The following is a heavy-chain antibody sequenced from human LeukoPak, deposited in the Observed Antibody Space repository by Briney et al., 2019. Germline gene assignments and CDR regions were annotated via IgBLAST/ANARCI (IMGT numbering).Heavy chain of an antibody. CDR1: GGSFSGYY. CDR2: INHSGST. CDR3: ARVKLSYFDY. Sequence: SETVSLPCAVYGGSFSGYYWSWIRQPPGKGLEWIGEINHSGSTNYNPSLKSRVTISVDTSKNQFSLKLSSVTAADTAVYYCARVKLSYFDYWGQGTLVTVSS. V-gene: IGHV4-34*01. J-gene: IGHJ4*02. D-gene: IGHD2/OR15-2a*01.